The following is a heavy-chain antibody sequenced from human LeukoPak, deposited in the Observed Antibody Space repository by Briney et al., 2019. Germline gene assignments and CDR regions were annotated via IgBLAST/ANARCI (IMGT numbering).Heavy chain of an antibody. CDR3: AVPAAIDYYYYYYMDV. D-gene: IGHD2-2*01. Sequence: ASVKASCKAPGGTFSSYAISWVRQAPGQGLEWMGGIIPIFGTANYAQKFQGRVTITTDESTSTAYMELSSLRSEDTAVYYCAVPAAIDYYYYYYMDVWGKGTTVTVSS. CDR1: GGTFSSYA. CDR2: IIPIFGTA. J-gene: IGHJ6*03. V-gene: IGHV1-69*05.